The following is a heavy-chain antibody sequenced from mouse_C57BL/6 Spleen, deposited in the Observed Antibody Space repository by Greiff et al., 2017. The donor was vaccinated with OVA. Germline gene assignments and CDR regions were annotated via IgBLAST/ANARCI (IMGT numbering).Heavy chain of an antibody. J-gene: IGHJ2*01. V-gene: IGHV1-52*01. Sequence: QVQLQQPGAELVRPGSSVKLSCKASGYTFTSYWMHWVKQRPIPGLEWIGNIDPSDSDTHYNQKFKDKATLTVDKSSSTAYMQRSSLTSEDSAVYYCASWGRGFDYWGQGTTLTVSS. D-gene: IGHD4-1*01. CDR1: GYTFTSYW. CDR2: IDPSDSDT. CDR3: ASWGRGFDY.